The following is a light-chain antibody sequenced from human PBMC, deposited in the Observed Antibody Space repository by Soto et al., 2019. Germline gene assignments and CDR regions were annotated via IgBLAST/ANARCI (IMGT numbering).Light chain of an antibody. CDR1: QIISNW. CDR2: KAS. CDR3: QQYNTYPLT. J-gene: IGKJ4*01. Sequence: DIQVTQSPSTLSASVGDRVTVTCRASQIISNWLAWYQQKPRKAPRLLIYKASSLKSGVPSRFSGSGSGTEFTLTISSLQPDDFATYYCQQYNTYPLTFGGGTKVEIK. V-gene: IGKV1-5*03.